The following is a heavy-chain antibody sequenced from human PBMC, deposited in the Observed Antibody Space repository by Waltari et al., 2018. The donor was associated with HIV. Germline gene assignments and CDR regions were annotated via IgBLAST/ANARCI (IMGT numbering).Heavy chain of an antibody. J-gene: IGHJ4*02. CDR2: IYYSGST. CDR3: ARGAAAVKYYFDY. D-gene: IGHD6-13*01. V-gene: IGHV4-59*01. Sequence: QVQLQESGPGLVKPSETLSLTCTVSGGSISSYYWSWIRQPPGKGLEWIGYIYYSGSTNYNPSRKSRVTISVDTSKNQFSLKLSSVTAADTAVYYCARGAAAVKYYFDYWGQGTLVTVSS. CDR1: GGSISSYY.